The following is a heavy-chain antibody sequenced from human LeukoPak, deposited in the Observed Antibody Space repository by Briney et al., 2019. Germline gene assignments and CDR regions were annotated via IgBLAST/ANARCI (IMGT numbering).Heavy chain of an antibody. CDR2: ISSSSSYI. CDR1: GFTFSSYG. Sequence: PGGSLRLSCAASGFTFSSYGMTWVRQAPGKGLEWVSSISSSSSYIYYADSVKGRLTISRDNAKNSLYLQMNSLRAEDTAVYYCARCRTYSSSWYSDYWGQGTLVTVSS. D-gene: IGHD6-13*01. V-gene: IGHV3-21*01. J-gene: IGHJ4*02. CDR3: ARCRTYSSSWYSDY.